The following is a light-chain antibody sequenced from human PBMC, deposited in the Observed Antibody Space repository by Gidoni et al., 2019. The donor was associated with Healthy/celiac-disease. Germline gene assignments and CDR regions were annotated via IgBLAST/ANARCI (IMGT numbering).Light chain of an antibody. J-gene: IGLJ2*01. CDR1: KLGDKS. V-gene: IGLV3-1*01. Sequence: SYELTQPPSVSVSPGQTASITCSGDKLGDKSACWYQQKPGQSPVLVIYQDSKRPSGIPERFSGSNSGNTATLTISGTQAMDEADYYCQAWDSSTAIFGGGTKLT. CDR3: QAWDSSTAI. CDR2: QDS.